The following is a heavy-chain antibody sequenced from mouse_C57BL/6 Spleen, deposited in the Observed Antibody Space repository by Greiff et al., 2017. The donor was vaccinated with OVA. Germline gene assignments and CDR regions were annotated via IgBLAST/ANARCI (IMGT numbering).Heavy chain of an antibody. Sequence: QLQQPGTELVKPGASGRLSGKASGYTFTGYWMHWVKQRPGQGLEWIGNINPSNGGTNYNEKFKSKATLTVDKSSSTAYMQLSSLTSEDSAVYYCARWEHYYGSRNYWGQGTTLTVSS. J-gene: IGHJ2*01. CDR3: ARWEHYYGSRNY. CDR2: INPSNGGT. V-gene: IGHV1-53*01. CDR1: GYTFTGYW. D-gene: IGHD1-1*01.